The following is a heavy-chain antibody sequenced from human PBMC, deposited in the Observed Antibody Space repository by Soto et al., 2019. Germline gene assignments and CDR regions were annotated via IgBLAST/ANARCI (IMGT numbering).Heavy chain of an antibody. CDR3: ARTDSDFYGMDV. D-gene: IGHD5-18*01. J-gene: IGHJ6*02. CDR1: GFTFRNYD. Sequence: EVQLVESGGGLVQPGGSLRLSCEASGFTFRNYDMHWVRQGTGKGLEWVSGISAAGDPDYADSVEGRFTISRENAQNSFFLQMNRPRVGDTGVYFCARTDSDFYGMDVWGQGTTVIVSS. V-gene: IGHV3-13*05. CDR2: ISAAGDP.